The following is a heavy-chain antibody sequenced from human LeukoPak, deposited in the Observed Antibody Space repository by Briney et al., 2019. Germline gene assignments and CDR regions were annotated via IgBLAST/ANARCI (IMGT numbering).Heavy chain of an antibody. CDR1: GGSFSGYY. Sequence: PSETLSLTCAVYGGSFSGYYWSWIRQPAGKGLEWIGRIYTSGSTNYNPSLKTRVTLSVDTSKNQFSLKLSSVTAADTAVYYCARYQRGCPFDYWGQGTLVTVSS. CDR2: IYTSGST. CDR3: ARYQRGCPFDY. J-gene: IGHJ4*02. V-gene: IGHV4-59*10. D-gene: IGHD3-10*01.